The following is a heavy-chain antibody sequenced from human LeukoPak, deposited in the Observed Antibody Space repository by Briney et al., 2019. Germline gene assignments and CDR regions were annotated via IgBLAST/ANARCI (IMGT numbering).Heavy chain of an antibody. D-gene: IGHD2-15*01. V-gene: IGHV3-7*03. CDR2: IKQDGSEK. CDR1: GFTFSNYW. Sequence: GGSLRLSCVASGFTFSNYWMTWVRQAPGKGLEWVANIKQDGSEKHYVDSVKGRFIISRDNAKNSLYLQMNSLRAEDTAVYYCARDRYCSANWGQGTLVSVSS. J-gene: IGHJ4*02. CDR3: ARDRYCSAN.